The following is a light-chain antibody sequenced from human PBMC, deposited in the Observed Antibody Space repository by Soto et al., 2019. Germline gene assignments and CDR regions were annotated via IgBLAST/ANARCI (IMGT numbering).Light chain of an antibody. V-gene: IGLV2-8*01. CDR1: SSDVGGYNY. CDR3: XSYXGYNNYV. Sequence: QSVLTQPPSASGSPGQSVTISCTGTSSDVGGYNYVSWYQQHPGKAPKLMIYEVSKRPSGVPDRFSGSRSGNTASLTVSGXXXXDXAXXXXXSYXGYNNYVXXXGXKLTVL. J-gene: IGLJ1*01. CDR2: EVS.